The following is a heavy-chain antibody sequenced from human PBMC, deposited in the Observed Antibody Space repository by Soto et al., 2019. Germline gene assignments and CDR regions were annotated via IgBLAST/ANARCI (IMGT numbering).Heavy chain of an antibody. Sequence: EVQLVESGGGLVKPGGSLRLSCAASGFTFSSYSMNWVRQAPGKGLEWVSSISSSSSYIYYADSLKGRFTISRDNAKNSLYLQMNSLRAEDTAVYYCASESVVVAATWGQGTRVTVSS. D-gene: IGHD2-15*01. V-gene: IGHV3-21*01. CDR2: ISSSSSYI. CDR3: ASESVVVAAT. CDR1: GFTFSSYS. J-gene: IGHJ4*02.